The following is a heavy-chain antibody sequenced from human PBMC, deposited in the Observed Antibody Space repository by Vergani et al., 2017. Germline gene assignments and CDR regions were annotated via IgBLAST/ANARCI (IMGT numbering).Heavy chain of an antibody. V-gene: IGHV3-9*01. CDR3: ARGSGYYVL. J-gene: IGHJ4*02. CDR2: ISWNSGSI. CDR1: GFTFDDYA. D-gene: IGHD3-3*01. Sequence: EVQLVESGGGLVQPGRSLRLSCAASGFTFDDYAMHWVRQAPGKGLEWVSGISWNSGSIGYADSVKGRFTISRDNAKNTLYLQMNSLRAEDTAVYYCARGSGYYVLWGQGTLVTVSS.